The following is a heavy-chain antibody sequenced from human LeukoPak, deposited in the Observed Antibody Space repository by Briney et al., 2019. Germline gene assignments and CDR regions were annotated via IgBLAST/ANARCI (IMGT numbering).Heavy chain of an antibody. J-gene: IGHJ4*02. D-gene: IGHD3-22*01. CDR2: IYSGGST. CDR3: ARSTDSSGSTIDY. V-gene: IGHV3-53*01. Sequence: PGGSLRLSCAASGFTVSSNYMSWVRQAPGKGLEWVSIIYSGGSTYYADSVKGRFTFSRDNSKNTLYLQMNSLRAEDTAAYYCARSTDSSGSTIDYWGQGTLVTVSS. CDR1: GFTVSSNY.